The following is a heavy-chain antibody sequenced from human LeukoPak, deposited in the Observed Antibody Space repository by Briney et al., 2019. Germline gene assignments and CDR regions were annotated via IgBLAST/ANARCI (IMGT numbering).Heavy chain of an antibody. Sequence: ASVKVSCKASGYTFTSYYMHWVRQAPGQGLEWMGMINPSGGSTSYAQKFQGRVTMTRDTSTSTVYMELSSLRSEDTAVYYCARAGWDYDILTGYFDYWGQGTLVTVSS. CDR1: GYTFTSYY. CDR2: INPSGGST. D-gene: IGHD3-9*01. V-gene: IGHV1-46*01. J-gene: IGHJ4*02. CDR3: ARAGWDYDILTGYFDY.